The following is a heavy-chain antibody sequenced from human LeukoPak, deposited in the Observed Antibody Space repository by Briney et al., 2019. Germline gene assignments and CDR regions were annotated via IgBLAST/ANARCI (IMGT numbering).Heavy chain of an antibody. CDR1: GYTFTSYY. CDR3: ARISGYCTNGVCYPPSDP. Sequence: ASVKVSCKASGYTFTSYYMHWVRQAPGQGLEWMGITNPSGGSTSYAQKFQGRVTMTTDTSTSTAYMELRSLRSDDTAVYYCARISGYCTNGVCYPPSDPWGQGTLVTVSS. CDR2: TNPSGGST. J-gene: IGHJ5*02. V-gene: IGHV1-46*01. D-gene: IGHD2-8*01.